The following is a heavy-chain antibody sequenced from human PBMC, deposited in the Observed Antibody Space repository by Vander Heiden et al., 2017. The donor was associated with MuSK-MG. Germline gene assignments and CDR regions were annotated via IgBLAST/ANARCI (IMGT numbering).Heavy chain of an antibody. CDR3: TAKMATKEGFDY. CDR1: GFTFGDYA. V-gene: IGHV3-49*04. Sequence: EVQLVESGGGLVQPGRSLRLSCTASGFTFGDYAMGWVRQAPGKGLEWVGFIRSKAYGGTTEDAASVKGRFTISRDDSKSIAYLQMNSLKTEDTAVYYCTAKMATKEGFDYWGQGTLVTVSS. CDR2: IRSKAYGGTT. D-gene: IGHD5-12*01. J-gene: IGHJ4*02.